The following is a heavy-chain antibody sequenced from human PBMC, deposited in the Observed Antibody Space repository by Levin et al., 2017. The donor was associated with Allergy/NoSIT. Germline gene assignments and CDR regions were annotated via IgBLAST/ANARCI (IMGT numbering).Heavy chain of an antibody. J-gene: IGHJ4*02. CDR2: INHSGST. D-gene: IGHD3/OR15-3a*01. CDR3: ARVKNRRRTGYQRWFDY. Sequence: SETLSLTCAVYGGSFSGYYWSWIRQPPGKGLEWIGEINHSGSTNYNPSLKSRVTISVDTSKNQFSLKLSSVTAADTAVYYCARVKNRRRTGYQRWFDYWGQGTLVTVSS. CDR1: GGSFSGYY. V-gene: IGHV4-34*01.